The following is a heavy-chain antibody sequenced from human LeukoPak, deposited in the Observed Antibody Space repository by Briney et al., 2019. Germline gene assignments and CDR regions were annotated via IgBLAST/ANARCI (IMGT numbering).Heavy chain of an antibody. Sequence: GESLKISCKGSGYSFTSYWIGWVRQMPGKGLEWMGIIYPGDSDTRYSPSFQGQVTISADKSISPAYLQWSSLKASDTAMYYCARHRSIAARPPYYYYYYGMDVWGQGTTVTVSS. CDR2: IYPGDSDT. D-gene: IGHD6-6*01. V-gene: IGHV5-51*01. J-gene: IGHJ6*02. CDR1: GYSFTSYW. CDR3: ARHRSIAARPPYYYYYYGMDV.